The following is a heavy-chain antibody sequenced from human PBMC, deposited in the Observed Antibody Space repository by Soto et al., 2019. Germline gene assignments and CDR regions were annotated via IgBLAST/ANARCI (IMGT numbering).Heavy chain of an antibody. CDR1: GGTFSPCT. V-gene: IGHV1-69*08. D-gene: IGHD3-10*01. J-gene: IGHJ4*02. CDR2: IIPFHGVT. CDR3: TRDWEITVSTWSFGGF. Sequence: QVQLVQSGAEVKKPGPSVKVSCKASGGTFSPCTFNWVRQAPGQGLEWMGRIIPFHGVTNYAQKFLARVTITADKSTSTAYMERSGRRLEDTAIYYCTRDWEITVSTWSFGGFWGRGTLVTVSS.